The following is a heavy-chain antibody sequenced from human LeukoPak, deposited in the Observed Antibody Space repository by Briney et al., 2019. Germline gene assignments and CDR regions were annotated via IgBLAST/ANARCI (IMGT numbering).Heavy chain of an antibody. D-gene: IGHD3-3*01. CDR1: GLIFSDYA. CDR3: ARDRSGYANDAFDF. J-gene: IGHJ3*01. Sequence: GGPLRLSCTASGLIFSDYAMHGVRQAPRKGLEWVAVLSYGGTNKYYADSVKGRFTISRDNSKNTMFLQMNSLRAEDTAVYHCARDRSGYANDAFDFWGQGTMVTVSS. V-gene: IGHV3-30-3*01. CDR2: LSYGGTNK.